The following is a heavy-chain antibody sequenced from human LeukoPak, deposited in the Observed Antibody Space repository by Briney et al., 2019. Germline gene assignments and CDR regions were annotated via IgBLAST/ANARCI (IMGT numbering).Heavy chain of an antibody. Sequence: QTGGSLRLSCTASGFTFGDYAMSWFRQAPGKGLEWVGFIRTKAYGGTTEYAASVKGRFTISRDDSKSIAYLQMNSLKTEDTAVYYCTRDGEPPAMVLYCFDYWGQGTLVTVSS. CDR3: TRDGEPPAMVLYCFDY. CDR2: IRTKAYGGTT. CDR1: GFTFGDYA. V-gene: IGHV3-49*03. J-gene: IGHJ4*02. D-gene: IGHD5-18*01.